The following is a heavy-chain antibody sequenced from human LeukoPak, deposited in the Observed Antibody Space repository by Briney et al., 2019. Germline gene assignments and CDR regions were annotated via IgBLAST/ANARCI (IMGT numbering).Heavy chain of an antibody. CDR1: GYTFTGYY. CDR2: INPNNGGT. Sequence: ASVKVSCKASGYTFTGYYMHWVRQAPGQGLEWMGRINPNNGGTNYAQKFQGRVTMTRDTSISTAYMELSRLRSDDTAVYYCARGYYDFWSSQYDWFDPWGQGTLVTVSS. V-gene: IGHV1-2*06. CDR3: ARGYYDFWSSQYDWFDP. D-gene: IGHD3-3*01. J-gene: IGHJ5*02.